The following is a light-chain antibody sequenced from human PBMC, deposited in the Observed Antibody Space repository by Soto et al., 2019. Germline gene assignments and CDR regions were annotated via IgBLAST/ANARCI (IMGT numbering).Light chain of an antibody. Sequence: ERGLTQTQATLSLSPGERATLSCRASQSVSSYLAWYQQKPGQAPRLLIYGASTRATGIPARFSGSGSGTEFTLTISSLQSEDFAVYYCQQYNDWPRTFGQGTKVDIK. CDR2: GAS. CDR3: QQYNDWPRT. CDR1: QSVSSY. V-gene: IGKV3-15*01. J-gene: IGKJ1*01.